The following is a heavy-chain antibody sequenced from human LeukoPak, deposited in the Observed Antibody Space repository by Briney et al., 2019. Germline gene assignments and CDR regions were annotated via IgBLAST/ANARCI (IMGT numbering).Heavy chain of an antibody. J-gene: IGHJ4*02. CDR2: ISGSGGST. V-gene: IGHV3-23*01. CDR1: GFTFSSYA. Sequence: RTGGSLRLSCAASGFTFSSYAMSWVRQAPGKGLEGVSAISGSGGSTYYADSVKGRFTISRDNSKNTLYLQMNSLRAEDTAVYYCAKPKSRAYCGGDCYPFDYWGQGTLVTVSS. D-gene: IGHD2-21*02. CDR3: AKPKSRAYCGGDCYPFDY.